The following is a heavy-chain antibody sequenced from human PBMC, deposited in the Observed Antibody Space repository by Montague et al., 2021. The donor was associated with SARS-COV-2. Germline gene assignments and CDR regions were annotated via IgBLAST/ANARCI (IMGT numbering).Heavy chain of an antibody. V-gene: IGHV3-23*01. J-gene: IGHJ2*01. Sequence: SLRLSCAALGFTFSSYAMSWVRQAPGKGLEWVLVISAGGGNTYYADSVKGRFTISRDNSKNTLDLQMNSLRAEDTAVYYCAKDSGSNNGWLWYLDLWGRGTLVTVSS. CDR2: ISAGGGNT. CDR3: AKDSGSNNGWLWYLDL. CDR1: GFTFSSYA. D-gene: IGHD6-19*01.